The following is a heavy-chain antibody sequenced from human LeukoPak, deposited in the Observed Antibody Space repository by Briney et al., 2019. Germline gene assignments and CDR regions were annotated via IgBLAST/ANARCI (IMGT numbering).Heavy chain of an antibody. D-gene: IGHD1-26*01. V-gene: IGHV4-34*01. CDR3: ASRVGAISFWFDP. CDR1: GGSFSGYY. CDR2: INHSGST. Sequence: SETLSLTCAVYGGSFSGYYWCWIRQPPGKGLEWIGEINHSGSTNYNPSLKSRVTISVDTSKNQFSLKLSSVTAADTAVYYCASRVGAISFWFDPWGQGTLVTVSS. J-gene: IGHJ5*02.